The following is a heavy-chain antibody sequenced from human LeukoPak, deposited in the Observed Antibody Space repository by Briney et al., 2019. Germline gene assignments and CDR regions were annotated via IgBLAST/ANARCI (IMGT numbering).Heavy chain of an antibody. CDR3: ARVPVRRGWFDP. J-gene: IGHJ5*02. V-gene: IGHV1-2*02. CDR1: GYTFTGYY. Sequence: ASVKVSCKASGYTFTGYYMHWVRQAPGQGLEWMGWINPNSGGTNYAQRFQGRVTMTRDTSTSTAYMELSRLRSDDTAVYYCARVPVRRGWFDPWGQGTLVTVSS. CDR2: INPNSGGT.